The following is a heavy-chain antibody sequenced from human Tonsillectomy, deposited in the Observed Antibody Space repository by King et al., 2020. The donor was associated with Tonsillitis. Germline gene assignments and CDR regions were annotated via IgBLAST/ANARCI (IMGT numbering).Heavy chain of an antibody. V-gene: IGHV3-23*04. CDR2: ISGSGGST. D-gene: IGHD3-22*01. CDR1: GFTFSSYA. J-gene: IGHJ4*02. Sequence: VQLVESGGGLVQPGGSLRLSCAASGFTFSSYAMTWVRQAPGKGLEWVSAISGSGGSTYYADSVKGRFTISRDNSKNTLYLQMNSLRAEDTAAYYCAQDPNYGGSGYFHYWGQGTLVTVSP. CDR3: AQDPNYGGSGYFHY.